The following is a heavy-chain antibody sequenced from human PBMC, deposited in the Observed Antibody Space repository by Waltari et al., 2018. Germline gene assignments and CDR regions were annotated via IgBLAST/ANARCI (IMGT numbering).Heavy chain of an antibody. D-gene: IGHD5-18*01. CDR1: GFGFGDYS. J-gene: IGHJ5*02. Sequence: EVQLVESGGGLVQPGRSLSLSCTASGFGFGDYSVGWVRQAPGKGVGWVGIMRRNMYGGTTEYAAVGKGRVRRSRDGSKRIAYRRMNSLKTEDTALDDCARDDSPGDAWGEGTPVTVSS. CDR3: ARDDSPGDA. CDR2: MRRNMYGGTT. V-gene: IGHV3-49*04.